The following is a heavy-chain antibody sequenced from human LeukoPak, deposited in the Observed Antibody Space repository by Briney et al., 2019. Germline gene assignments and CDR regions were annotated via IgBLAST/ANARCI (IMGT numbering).Heavy chain of an antibody. J-gene: IGHJ6*03. CDR2: IYTSGST. CDR1: GGSISSYY. CDR3: ASSVFGVVMNYYYMDV. Sequence: TSETLSLTCTVSGGSISSYYWSWIRQPAGKGLEWIGRIYTSGSTNYNPSLKSRVTMSVDTSKNQFSLKLSSVTAADTAVYYCASSVFGVVMNYYYMDVWGKGTTVTVSS. V-gene: IGHV4-4*07. D-gene: IGHD3-3*01.